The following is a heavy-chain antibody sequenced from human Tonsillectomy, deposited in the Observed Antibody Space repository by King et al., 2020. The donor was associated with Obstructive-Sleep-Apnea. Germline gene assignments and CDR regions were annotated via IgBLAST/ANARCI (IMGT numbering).Heavy chain of an antibody. CDR2: IYSGGST. CDR3: AREWGTAMGSFEY. CDR1: GFTVSNNY. D-gene: IGHD5-18*01. J-gene: IGHJ4*02. V-gene: IGHV3-66*01. Sequence: VQLVESGGGLVQPGGSLRLSCAASGFTVSNNYMNWVRQAPGKGLEWVSVIYSGGSTYYADSVKGRFTISRDTSKNTLYLQMNTLRAEDTAVYYCAREWGTAMGSFEYWGQGTLVTVSS.